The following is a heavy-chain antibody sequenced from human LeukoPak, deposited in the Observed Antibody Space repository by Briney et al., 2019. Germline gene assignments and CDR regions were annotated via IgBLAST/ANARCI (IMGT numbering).Heavy chain of an antibody. D-gene: IGHD2-15*01. V-gene: IGHV3-23*01. CDR1: GFTFSSYA. CDR2: ISGSGGST. CDR3: AKARPGGCSGGSCYPLSTRFDP. Sequence: PGGSLRLSCAASGFTFSSYAMSWVRQAPGKGLEWVSAISGSGGSTYYADSVKGRFTISRDNSKNTLYLQMNSLRAEDTAVYYCAKARPGGCSGGSCYPLSTRFDPWGQGTLVTVSS. J-gene: IGHJ5*02.